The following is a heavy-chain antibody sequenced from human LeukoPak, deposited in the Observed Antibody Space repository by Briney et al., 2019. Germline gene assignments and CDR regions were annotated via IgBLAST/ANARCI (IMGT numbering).Heavy chain of an antibody. CDR2: INSDGSST. D-gene: IGHD5-12*01. Sequence: GGSLRLSCAASGFTFSSYWMHWVRQAPGKGLVWVSRINSDGSSTSYADSVKGRFTISRDNAKNSLYLQMNSLRAEDTAVYYCARGLDIVATIVDYWGQGTLVTVSS. V-gene: IGHV3-74*01. J-gene: IGHJ4*02. CDR3: ARGLDIVATIVDY. CDR1: GFTFSSYW.